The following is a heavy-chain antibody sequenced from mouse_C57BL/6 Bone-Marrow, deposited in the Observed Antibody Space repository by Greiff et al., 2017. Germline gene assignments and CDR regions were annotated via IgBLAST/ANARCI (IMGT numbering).Heavy chain of an antibody. CDR1: GYTFTSYW. CDR2: IHPSDSDT. J-gene: IGHJ2*01. V-gene: IGHV1-74*01. D-gene: IGHD1-1*01. Sequence: VQLQQPGAELVKPGASVKVSCKASGYTFTSYWMHWVKQRPGQGLEWIGRIHPSDSDTNYNQKFKGKATLTVDKSSSTVYMELSRLTSEDSAVYFCARHEGYYYGSSYYFDYWGQGTTLTVSS. CDR3: ARHEGYYYGSSYYFDY.